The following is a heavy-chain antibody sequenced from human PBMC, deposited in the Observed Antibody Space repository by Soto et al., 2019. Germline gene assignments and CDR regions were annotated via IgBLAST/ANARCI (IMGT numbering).Heavy chain of an antibody. CDR2: ISYDGSNK. V-gene: IGHV3-30*18. CDR3: AKSLVVVAATGPHFVWSSAPVDQTPDY. CDR1: GFTFSSYG. J-gene: IGHJ4*02. Sequence: QVRLVESGGGVVQPGRSLRLSCAASGFTFSSYGMHWVRQAPGKGLEWVAVISYDGSNKYYADSVKGRFTISRDNSKNTLYLQMNSLRAEDTAVYYCAKSLVVVAATGPHFVWSSAPVDQTPDYWGQGTLVTVSS. D-gene: IGHD2-15*01.